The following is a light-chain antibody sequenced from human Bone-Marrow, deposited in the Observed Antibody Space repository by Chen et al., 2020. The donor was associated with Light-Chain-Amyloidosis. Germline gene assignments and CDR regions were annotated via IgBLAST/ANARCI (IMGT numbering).Light chain of an antibody. CDR2: AAS. J-gene: IGKJ2*01. CDR1: QSISNY. CDR3: QQSYSTPYT. Sequence: DIQMTQSPSSLSASVGDRVTITCRASQSISNYLNWYQQKPGKAPKLLIYAASSLQSGVPSRFSGSGSGIDFTLTISSLQPEDFATYYCQQSYSTPYTFGQGTKLGI. V-gene: IGKV1-39*01.